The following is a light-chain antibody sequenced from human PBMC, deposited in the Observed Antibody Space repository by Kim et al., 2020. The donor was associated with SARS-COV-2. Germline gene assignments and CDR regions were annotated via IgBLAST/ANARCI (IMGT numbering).Light chain of an antibody. J-gene: IGKJ4*01. V-gene: IGKV3-20*01. CDR2: GAS. Sequence: LSPGERATLSCRASQSVSSSYLAWYQQKPGQAPRLLIYGASSRATGIPDRFSGSGSGTDFTLTISRLEPEDFAVYYCQHYSSSLTFGGGTKVDIK. CDR1: QSVSSSY. CDR3: QHYSSSLT.